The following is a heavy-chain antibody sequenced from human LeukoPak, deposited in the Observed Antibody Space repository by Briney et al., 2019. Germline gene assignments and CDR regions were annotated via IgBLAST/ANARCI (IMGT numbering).Heavy chain of an antibody. CDR2: ISSDGGST. CDR1: GFTFYIYA. Sequence: PGGSLRLSCAASGFTFYIYAIHWVRQAPGKGLEYISSISSDGGSTYYADSVKGRFIISRDNSKNTLYLQMGRLRAEDMAVYYCARSNNIVGATYFDYWGQGTLVTVSS. J-gene: IGHJ4*02. V-gene: IGHV3-64*02. CDR3: ARSNNIVGATYFDY. D-gene: IGHD1-26*01.